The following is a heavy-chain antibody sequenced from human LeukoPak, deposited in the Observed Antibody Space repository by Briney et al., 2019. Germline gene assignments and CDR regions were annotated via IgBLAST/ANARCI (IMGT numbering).Heavy chain of an antibody. CDR2: LYYKGNT. J-gene: IGHJ2*01. CDR3: ARLYGDYKWYFDL. Sequence: PSETLSLTCTVSGGSISDISYYWGWIRQPPGKGLEWIGSLYYKGNTFYNPSLKSRLTISVDTSKNQFSLELTSVTAADTAVYYCARLYGDYKWYFDLWGRGTLVTVSS. CDR1: GGSISDISYY. D-gene: IGHD4-17*01. V-gene: IGHV4-39*01.